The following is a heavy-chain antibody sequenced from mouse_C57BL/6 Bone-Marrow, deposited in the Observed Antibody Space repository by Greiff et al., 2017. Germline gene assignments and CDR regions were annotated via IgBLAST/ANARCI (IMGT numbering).Heavy chain of an antibody. J-gene: IGHJ4*01. V-gene: IGHV5-9-1*02. CDR2: ISSGGDYI. Sequence: EVQRVESGEGLVKPGGSLKLSCAASGFTFSSYAMSWVRQTPEKRLEWVAYISSGGDYIYYADTVKGRFTISRDNARNTLYLQMSSLKSEDTAMYYCTRAYGNYVMDYGGQGTSVTVSS. CDR1: GFTFSSYA. D-gene: IGHD2-1*01. CDR3: TRAYGNYVMDY.